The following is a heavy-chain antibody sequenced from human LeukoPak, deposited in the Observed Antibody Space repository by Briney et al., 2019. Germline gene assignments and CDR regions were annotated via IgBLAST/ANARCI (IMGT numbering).Heavy chain of an antibody. V-gene: IGHV1-46*01. CDR3: ARTAGIIAAAGFDYYYMDV. J-gene: IGHJ6*03. D-gene: IGHD6-13*01. CDR2: INPSGGST. Sequence: ASVKVSCKASGYTFTSYYMHWVRQAPGQGLEWMGIINPSGGSTSYAQKFQGRVTMTRDMSTSTVYMELSSLRSEDTAVYYCARTAGIIAAAGFDYYYMDVWGQGTMVTVSS. CDR1: GYTFTSYY.